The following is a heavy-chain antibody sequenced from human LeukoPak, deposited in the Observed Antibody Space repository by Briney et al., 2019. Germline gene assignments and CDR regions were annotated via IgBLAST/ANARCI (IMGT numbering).Heavy chain of an antibody. J-gene: IGHJ3*02. CDR3: ARLPRRYCGGDCNQDAFDI. D-gene: IGHD2-21*02. CDR1: GYTFTSYD. CDR2: MNPNSGNT. Sequence: ASVKVSCKASGYTFTSYDINWVRQATGQGLEWMGWMNPNSGNTGYAQKFQGRVTMTRNTSISTAYMELSSLRSEDTAVYYCARLPRRYCGGDCNQDAFDIWGQGTMVTVSS. V-gene: IGHV1-8*01.